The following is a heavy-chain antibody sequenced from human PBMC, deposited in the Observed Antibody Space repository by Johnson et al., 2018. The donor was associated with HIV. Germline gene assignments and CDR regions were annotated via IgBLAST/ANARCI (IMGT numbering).Heavy chain of an antibody. J-gene: IGHJ3*02. Sequence: VQLVESGGGWVQPGRSLRLSCTASGFTFGDYAMNWVRQAPGKGLEWVSFIRSKAYGGTTEYAASVKGRFTISRDDSKSIAYLQMNSLRAEDTALYYCARWSTEGSDAFDIWGQGTMVTVSS. CDR1: GFTFGDYA. D-gene: IGHD1-26*01. V-gene: IGHV3-49*04. CDR3: ARWSTEGSDAFDI. CDR2: IRSKAYGGTT.